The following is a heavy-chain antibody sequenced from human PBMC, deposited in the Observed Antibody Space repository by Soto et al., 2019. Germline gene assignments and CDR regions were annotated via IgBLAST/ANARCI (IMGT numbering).Heavy chain of an antibody. CDR1: GFRFSSYT. CDR2: MSGSGSYT. J-gene: IGHJ4*02. CDR3: AREGITLIRGITVLDY. Sequence: PVGCLRLCWAASGFRFSSYTMNWVRQAPGKGLEWVSAMSGSGSYTYYADSVKGRFTISRDNAKNSLHLQMNSLRAEDTAVYYCAREGITLIRGITVLDYWGQGTLVTVSS. D-gene: IGHD3-10*01. V-gene: IGHV3-21*01.